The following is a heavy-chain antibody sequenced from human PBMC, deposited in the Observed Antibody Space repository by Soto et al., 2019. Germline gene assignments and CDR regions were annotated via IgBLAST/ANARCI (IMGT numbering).Heavy chain of an antibody. V-gene: IGHV1-69*01. J-gene: IGHJ6*02. CDR2: IIPFFGTS. CDR3: ARVGHITNYGMAV. D-gene: IGHD1-26*01. CDR1: GGTFSSYP. Sequence: VQLVQSGAEVKKHGSSVKVSCEASGGTFSSYPINWVRQAPGQGLEWMGGIIPFFGTSNYAQKFQGRVTITADDSTSTAYMELRSLRSEDTAVYYCARVGHITNYGMAVWGQGTTVTVSS.